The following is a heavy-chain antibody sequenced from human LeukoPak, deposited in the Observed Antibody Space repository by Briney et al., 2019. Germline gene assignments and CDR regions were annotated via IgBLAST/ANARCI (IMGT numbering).Heavy chain of an antibody. V-gene: IGHV4-59*08. CDR1: GGSISSYY. Sequence: SETLSLTCTVSGGSISSYYWSWIRQPPGKGLEWIGYIYDSGTTNYNPSLKRRVTISVDTSKNQFSLKLSSVTAADTAVYYCARFSESPPLRPEYSSSADVWYFDLWGRGTLVTVSS. J-gene: IGHJ2*01. CDR2: IYDSGTT. CDR3: ARFSESPPLRPEYSSSADVWYFDL. D-gene: IGHD6-6*01.